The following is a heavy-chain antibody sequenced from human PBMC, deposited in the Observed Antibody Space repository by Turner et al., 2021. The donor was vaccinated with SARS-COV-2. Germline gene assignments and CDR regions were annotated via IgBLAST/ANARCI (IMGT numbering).Heavy chain of an antibody. CDR2: IYYRGST. V-gene: IGHV4-59*01. CDR3: ARETVNNWVDP. CDR1: GGLMNSNH. D-gene: IGHD2-21*02. J-gene: IGHJ5*02. Sequence: QVQLHRSGPRLVNPLETLSLNCTVSGGLMNSNHWGWIRQPPGKRVEWIGYIYYRGSTNYNPSLKSRVTISVETSKNQFALNLTSVTAADTAIYCCARETVNNWVDPWGQGTLVTVSS.